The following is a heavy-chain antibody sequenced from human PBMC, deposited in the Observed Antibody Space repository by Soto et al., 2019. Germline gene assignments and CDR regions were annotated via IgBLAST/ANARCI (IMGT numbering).Heavy chain of an antibody. Sequence: SETLSLTCTVSGGSISSGDYYWSWIRQPPGKGLEWIGYIYYSGSTYYNPSLKSRVTISVDTSKNQFSLKLSSVTAADTAVYYCASADYYDSSGYPLFDFWGQGTMVIVSS. V-gene: IGHV4-30-4*01. CDR3: ASADYYDSSGYPLFDF. CDR1: GGSISSGDYY. CDR2: IYYSGST. D-gene: IGHD3-22*01. J-gene: IGHJ3*01.